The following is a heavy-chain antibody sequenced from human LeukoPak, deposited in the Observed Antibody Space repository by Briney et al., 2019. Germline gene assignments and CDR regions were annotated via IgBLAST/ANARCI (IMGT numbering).Heavy chain of an antibody. D-gene: IGHD2-21*01. V-gene: IGHV3-30-3*01. Sequence: PGGSLSLSCAASGFNFNSYWMTWVRQAPGNGLEWVAVVSHVGSIQNYADSVRGRFTISRDNSKNTVYLQMNSLRTEDTAVYFCARGGGGVVVKYNWFDPWGQGTLVTVSS. CDR2: VSHVGSIQ. CDR1: GFNFNSYW. CDR3: ARGGGGVVVKYNWFDP. J-gene: IGHJ5*02.